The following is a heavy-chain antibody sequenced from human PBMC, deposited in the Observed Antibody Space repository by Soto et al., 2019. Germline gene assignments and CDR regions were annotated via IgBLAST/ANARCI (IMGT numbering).Heavy chain of an antibody. CDR3: ARDGDYFGSGSPPLLSK. Sequence: WTWIRQHPVQGLEWIGHIYYSGSTSYNPSLKSRITISIDTSKNQFSLKLTSVTAADTAVYYCARDGDYFGSGSPPLLSKWGQGTLVTVS. J-gene: IGHJ4*02. D-gene: IGHD3-10*01. V-gene: IGHV4-31*02. CDR2: IYYSGST.